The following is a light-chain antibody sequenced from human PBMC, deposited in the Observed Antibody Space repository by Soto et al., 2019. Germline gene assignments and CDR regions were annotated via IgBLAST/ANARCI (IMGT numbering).Light chain of an antibody. CDR1: SSDIGDYNY. Sequence: QSVLTQPASVSGSPGQSITISCNGTSSDIGDYNYVSWYQHHPGKAPKLMIYDVSNRPSGISNRFFGSKSGNTASLTISGLPAEDEANYYCSSYTSTSRLEVFGGGTKLTVL. CDR2: DVS. V-gene: IGLV2-14*01. J-gene: IGLJ3*02. CDR3: SSYTSTSRLEV.